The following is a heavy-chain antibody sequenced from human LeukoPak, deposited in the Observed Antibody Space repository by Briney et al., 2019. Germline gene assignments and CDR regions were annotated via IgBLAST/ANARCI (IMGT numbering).Heavy chain of an antibody. CDR1: GFTFSHYW. V-gene: IGHV3-7*05. Sequence: GGSLRLSCAASGFTFSHYWMTWVRQAPGKGLEWVAKIKEDGSATYYLDSVKGRFTLSRDNAKNSLYLQMNSLRVEDTAVYYYARGSGWYDYWGQGTLVTVSS. CDR2: IKEDGSAT. D-gene: IGHD6-19*01. J-gene: IGHJ4*02. CDR3: ARGSGWYDY.